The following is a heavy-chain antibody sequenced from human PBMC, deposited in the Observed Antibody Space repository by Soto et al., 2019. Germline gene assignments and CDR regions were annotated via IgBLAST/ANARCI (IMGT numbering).Heavy chain of an antibody. CDR2: ISGSGGGT. J-gene: IGHJ3*01. CDR1: KFTFSAYA. CDR3: TRDPNGDHIGAFDF. D-gene: IGHD4-17*01. Sequence: EVQVVESGGGLVQPGGSLRLSWATSKFTFSAYAMTWVRQAPGEGLEWVSSISGSGGGTSYADSVKGRFSISRDNSKNTLYLRMNCLRVEDTAVYYCTRDPNGDHIGAFDFWGQGIVVTVSS. V-gene: IGHV3-23*04.